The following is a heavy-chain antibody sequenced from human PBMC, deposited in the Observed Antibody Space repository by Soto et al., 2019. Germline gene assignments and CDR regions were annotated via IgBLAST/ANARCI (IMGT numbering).Heavy chain of an antibody. D-gene: IGHD6-13*01. CDR1: GYSFTSYW. Sequence: GESLKISCEGSGYSFTSYWIGWVLQMPGKGLEWMGIIYPGDSDTRYSLSFQGQVTISADRSISTAYLQWSSLKASDTAMYYCARRYSSSWFDYWGQGTLVTVSS. CDR3: ARRYSSSWFDY. J-gene: IGHJ4*02. CDR2: IYPGDSDT. V-gene: IGHV5-51*01.